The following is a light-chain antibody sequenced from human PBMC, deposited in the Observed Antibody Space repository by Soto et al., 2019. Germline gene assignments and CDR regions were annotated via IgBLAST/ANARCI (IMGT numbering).Light chain of an antibody. Sequence: QSALTQPASVSGSPGQSITISCTGTSSDVGAYNYVSWYQQHPGKAPKLMIYEVSNRPSGVSGRFFGSKSGNTASLTISGLQPEDEADYYCSSYRSSIIPVVFGGGTKLTVL. J-gene: IGLJ2*01. CDR2: EVS. CDR3: SSYRSSIIPVV. CDR1: SSDVGAYNY. V-gene: IGLV2-14*01.